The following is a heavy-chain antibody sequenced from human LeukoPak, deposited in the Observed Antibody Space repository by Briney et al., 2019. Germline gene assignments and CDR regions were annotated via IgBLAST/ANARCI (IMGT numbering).Heavy chain of an antibody. V-gene: IGHV4-34*01. CDR2: INHSGST. CDR1: GGSFSGYY. D-gene: IGHD6-19*01. J-gene: IGHJ4*02. Sequence: PSETLSLTCAVYGGSFSGYYWSWIRQPPGKGLEWIGEINHSGSTNYNPSLKSRVTISVDTSKNQFSLKLSSVTAADTAVYYCASQKKPGIAVAGTSFDYWGQGTLVTVSS. CDR3: ASQKKPGIAVAGTSFDY.